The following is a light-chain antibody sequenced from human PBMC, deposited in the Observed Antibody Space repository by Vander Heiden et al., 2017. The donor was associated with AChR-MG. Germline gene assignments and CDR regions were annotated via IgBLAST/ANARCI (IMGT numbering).Light chain of an antibody. Sequence: QSVLTQPPSVSGAPGQRVTISCTGSSSNIGAGYDVHWYQQLPGTAPNLLIYGNSNRPSGVPDRFSGSKSGTSASLVITGLQAEDEADYYCQSYDSSLSGWVFGGGTKLTVL. V-gene: IGLV1-40*01. CDR3: QSYDSSLSGWV. J-gene: IGLJ3*02. CDR2: GNS. CDR1: SSNIGAGYD.